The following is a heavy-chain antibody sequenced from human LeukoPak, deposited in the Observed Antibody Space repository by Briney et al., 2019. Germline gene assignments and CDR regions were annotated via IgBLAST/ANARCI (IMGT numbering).Heavy chain of an antibody. CDR3: AKVRVDTAMVDAFDI. V-gene: IGHV3-30*02. Sequence: PGGSLRLSCAASGLRFSNYGMHWVRQAPGKGLKWVAFIRFDGSSKYFADSVKGRFIISRDNFQNTLILQMNNLKVEDTAVYYCAKVRVDTAMVDAFDIWGQGTRVVVSS. J-gene: IGHJ3*02. D-gene: IGHD5-18*01. CDR2: IRFDGSSK. CDR1: GLRFSNYG.